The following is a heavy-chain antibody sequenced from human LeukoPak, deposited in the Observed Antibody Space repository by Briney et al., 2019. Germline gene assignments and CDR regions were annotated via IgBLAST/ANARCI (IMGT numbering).Heavy chain of an antibody. CDR2: IYYTGST. CDR1: VASLCAVTYY. D-gene: IGHD1-26*01. CDR3: ARRGGSGRAFDY. Sequence: SLMCSLSVASLCAVTYYCPSVCQPPGKGLWWIGSIYYTGSTYDNPSLKSRVTISVDTSKNQFSLKLSSVTAADTAVYYCARRGGSGRAFDYWGQGTLVTVSS. J-gene: IGHJ4*02. V-gene: IGHV4-39*01.